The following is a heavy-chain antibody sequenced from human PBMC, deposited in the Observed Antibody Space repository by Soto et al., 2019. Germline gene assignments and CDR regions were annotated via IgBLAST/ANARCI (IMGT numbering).Heavy chain of an antibody. J-gene: IGHJ6*03. CDR1: GGSISSYY. V-gene: IGHV4-59*01. Sequence: SETLSLTCTVSGGSISSYYWSWIRQPPGKGLEWIGYIYYSGSTNYNPSLKSRVTISLDTSKNQFSLKLSSVTAADTAVYYCARVGGDCSGGSCYDHYYYYYMDVWGKGTTVTVSS. CDR2: IYYSGST. CDR3: ARVGGDCSGGSCYDHYYYYYMDV. D-gene: IGHD2-15*01.